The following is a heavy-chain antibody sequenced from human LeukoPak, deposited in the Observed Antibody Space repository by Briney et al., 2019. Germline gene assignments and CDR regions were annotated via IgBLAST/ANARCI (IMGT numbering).Heavy chain of an antibody. CDR1: GFTFSSYA. V-gene: IGHV3-48*04. CDR3: ARRKGFYGMDV. Sequence: PGGSLRLSCAASGFTFSSYAMNWVRQAPGKGLEWILHISSSGTTTQYADSVKGRFTISRDNAKNSVDLQMSSLRAEDTAVYYCARRKGFYGMDVWGQGTTVTVSS. J-gene: IGHJ6*02. CDR2: ISSSGTTT.